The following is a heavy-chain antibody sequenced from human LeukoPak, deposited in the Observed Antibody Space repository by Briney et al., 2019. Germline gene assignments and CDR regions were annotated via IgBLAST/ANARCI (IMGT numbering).Heavy chain of an antibody. D-gene: IGHD5-12*01. CDR3: ARAHIVATIWGAFDI. V-gene: IGHV3-11*01. J-gene: IGHJ3*02. CDR2: VSSSGSTI. CDR1: GFTFSDYY. Sequence: GGSLRLSCAVSGFTFSDYYMSWIRQAPGKGLEWVSYVSSSGSTIYYADSVKGRFTISRDNAKNSLYLQTNSLRAEDTAVYYCARAHIVATIWGAFDIWGQGTMVTVSS.